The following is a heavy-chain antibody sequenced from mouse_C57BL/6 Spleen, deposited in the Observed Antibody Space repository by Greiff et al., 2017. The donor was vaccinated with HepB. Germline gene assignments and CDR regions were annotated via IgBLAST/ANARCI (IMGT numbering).Heavy chain of an antibody. V-gene: IGHV1-82*01. Sequence: QVQLQQSGPELVKPGASVKISCKASGYAFSSSWMNWVKQRPGKGLEWIGRIYPGDGDTNYNGKFKGKATLTADKSSSTAYMQLSSMTSEYSAVYFCARYGNGFDYWGQGTTLTVSS. CDR3: ARYGNGFDY. J-gene: IGHJ2*01. CDR2: IYPGDGDT. CDR1: GYAFSSSW. D-gene: IGHD2-1*01.